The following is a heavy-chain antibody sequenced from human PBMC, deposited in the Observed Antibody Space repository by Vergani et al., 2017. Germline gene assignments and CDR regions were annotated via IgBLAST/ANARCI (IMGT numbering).Heavy chain of an antibody. Sequence: QVQLQESGPGLVKSSETLSLTCSVSFDSIRNLYCNWIRHPPGKGPEWIGSIHYSENTNYNPALKTRVTISVDTSKNQFSLTLTSVTVAGTAVYYCASDTHSGERADRWVQGILVTVTS. V-gene: IGHV4-59*11. D-gene: IGHD6-19*01. CDR1: FDSIRNLY. CDR2: IHYSENT. CDR3: ASDTHSGERADR. J-gene: IGHJ5*02.